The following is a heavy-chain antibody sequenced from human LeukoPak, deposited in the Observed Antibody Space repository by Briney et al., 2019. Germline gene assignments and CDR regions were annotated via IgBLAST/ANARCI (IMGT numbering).Heavy chain of an antibody. CDR1: GGSISSSSYY. CDR2: IYYSGST. D-gene: IGHD3-10*01. J-gene: IGHJ6*03. V-gene: IGHV4-39*01. CDR3: ASFSASYYYYYMNV. Sequence: SETLSLTCTVSGGSISSSSYYWGWIRQPPGKGLEWIGSIYYSGSTYYNPSLKSRVTISVDTSKNQFSLKLSSVTAADTAVYYCASFSASYYYYYMNVWGKGTTVTVSS.